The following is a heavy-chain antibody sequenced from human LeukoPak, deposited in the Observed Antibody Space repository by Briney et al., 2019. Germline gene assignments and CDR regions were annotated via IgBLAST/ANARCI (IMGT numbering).Heavy chain of an antibody. CDR2: ISWNSGSV. CDR1: GFTFDDYA. V-gene: IGHV3-9*03. D-gene: IGHD2-2*01. CDR3: AKGTSSSASLYYFDY. Sequence: SGGSLRLSCAASGFTFDDYAMHWVRQAPGKGLEWVSGISWNSGSVHYADSVKGRFTISRDNTKNSLYLQMISLRAEDMALYYCAKGTSSSASLYYFDYWGQGTLVTVSS. J-gene: IGHJ4*02.